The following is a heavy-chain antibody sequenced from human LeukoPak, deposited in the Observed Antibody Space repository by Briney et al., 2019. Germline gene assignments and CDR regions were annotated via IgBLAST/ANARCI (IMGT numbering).Heavy chain of an antibody. J-gene: IGHJ4*02. CDR3: ASVDCSGSRCCCNFNY. CDR1: GFTFSDHS. CDR2: ISSSSSYI. D-gene: IGHD2-15*01. V-gene: IGHV3-21*01. Sequence: GGSLRLSCAASGFTFSDHSMNWVRQAPGKGLEWVSSISSSSSYIYYADSVKGRFTISRDNAKNSVYLQMNSLRVEDTAVYYCASVDCSGSRCCCNFNYWGQGTLVTVSS.